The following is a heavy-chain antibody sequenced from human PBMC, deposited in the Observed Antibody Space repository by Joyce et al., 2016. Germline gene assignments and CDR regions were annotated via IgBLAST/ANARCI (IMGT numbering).Heavy chain of an antibody. D-gene: IGHD2-2*01. CDR2: INVKTDGGAK. CDR3: TTMVSCSYTSCHDPYYFDY. V-gene: IGHV3-15*01. J-gene: IGHJ4*02. Sequence: EVQLVESGGGLVKPGGSLRLSCAGSGFTFSNAWLSWVRQAPGKGREWVGRINVKTDGGAKDYAAPVKGRFTILRDDSKKTLYLQMNSLKTEDTAVYYCTTMVSCSYTSCHDPYYFDYWGQGTLVTVSS. CDR1: GFTFSNAW.